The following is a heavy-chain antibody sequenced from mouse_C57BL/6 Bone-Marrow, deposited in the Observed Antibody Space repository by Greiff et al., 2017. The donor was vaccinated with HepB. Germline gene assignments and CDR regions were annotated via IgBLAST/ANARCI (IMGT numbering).Heavy chain of an antibody. CDR3: ARSYYYWYFDV. J-gene: IGHJ1*03. V-gene: IGHV1-42*01. CDR2: INPSTGGT. Sequence: EVQLQQSGPELVKPGASVKISCKASGYSFTGYYMNWVKQSPEKSLEWIGEINPSTGGTTYNQKFKAKATLTVDKSSSTAYMQLKSLTSEDSAVYYCARSYYYWYFDVWGTGTTVTVSS. D-gene: IGHD1-1*01. CDR1: GYSFTGYY.